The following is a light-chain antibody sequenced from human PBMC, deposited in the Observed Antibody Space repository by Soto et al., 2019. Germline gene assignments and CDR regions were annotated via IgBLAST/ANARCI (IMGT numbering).Light chain of an antibody. CDR2: DVS. V-gene: IGLV2-14*01. J-gene: IGLJ2*01. Sequence: QSALTQPASVSGSPGQSITISCTGTSSDVGGYNYVSWYQQHPGKAPKLMIYDVSNRPSEVSNRFSGSKSGTTASLTISGLQAEDEADYYCSSYTSSSTLVVFGGGTKLTVL. CDR1: SSDVGGYNY. CDR3: SSYTSSSTLVV.